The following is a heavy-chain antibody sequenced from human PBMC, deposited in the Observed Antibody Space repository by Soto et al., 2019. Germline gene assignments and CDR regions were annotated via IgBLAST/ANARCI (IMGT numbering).Heavy chain of an antibody. J-gene: IGHJ6*02. D-gene: IGHD3-10*01. CDR2: INHSGST. CDR3: ARGRGVRGVPLPYYYYGMDV. CDR1: GGSFSGYY. V-gene: IGHV4-34*01. Sequence: QVQLQQWGAGLLKPSETLSLTCAVYGGSFSGYYWSWIRQPPGKGLEWIGEINHSGSTNYNPSLKRRVTISVDTSKNQFSLKLSSVTAADTAVYYCARGRGVRGVPLPYYYYGMDVWGQGTTVTVSS.